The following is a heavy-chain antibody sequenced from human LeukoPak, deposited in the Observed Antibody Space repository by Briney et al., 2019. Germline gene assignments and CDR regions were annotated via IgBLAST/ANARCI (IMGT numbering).Heavy chain of an antibody. CDR2: INPNGGAT. CDR1: GYTFTGHY. D-gene: IGHD1-1*01. CDR3: SRDRADGSKNAFDV. J-gene: IGHJ3*01. V-gene: IGHV1-2*02. Sequence: ASVKVSCKASGYTFTGHYIHWMRQAPGQGLEWMGWINPNGGATRFAQKFQGRVTITRDTSNTTDYMDLTSLRSDDTAVYYFSRDRADGSKNAFDVWGQGTLVTVSS.